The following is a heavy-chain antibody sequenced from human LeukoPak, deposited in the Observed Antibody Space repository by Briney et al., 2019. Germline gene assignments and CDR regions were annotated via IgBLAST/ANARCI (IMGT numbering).Heavy chain of an antibody. V-gene: IGHV4-39*01. CDR1: GGSISSSTYY. J-gene: IGHJ4*02. Sequence: PSETLSLTCTVSGGSISSSTYYWDWIRQPPGQGLEWIGNIYDSGDTYYTPSLKSRVTMFVDTSKNQFSLKLSSVTAADTAVYYCARHSSGGGPFDYWGQGTLVPVSS. CDR3: ARHSSGGGPFDY. D-gene: IGHD2-8*02. CDR2: IYDSGDT.